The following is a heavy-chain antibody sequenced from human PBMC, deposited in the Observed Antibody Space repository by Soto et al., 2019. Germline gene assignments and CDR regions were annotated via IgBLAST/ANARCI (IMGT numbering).Heavy chain of an antibody. V-gene: IGHV3-30-3*01. Sequence: GGSLRLSCAASGFTFSGYAMHWVRQAPGKGLEWVAVISYDGSNKYYADSVKGRFTISRDNSKNTRYLQMNSLRAEDTAGYYCARDLTYCSGGSGYSGGIDYWGQGTLVTVSS. CDR3: ARDLTYCSGGSGYSGGIDY. D-gene: IGHD2-15*01. CDR1: GFTFSGYA. CDR2: ISYDGSNK. J-gene: IGHJ4*02.